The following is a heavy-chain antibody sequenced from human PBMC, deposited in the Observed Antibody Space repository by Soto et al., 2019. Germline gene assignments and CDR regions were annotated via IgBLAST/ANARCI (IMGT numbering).Heavy chain of an antibody. Sequence: QVQLVQSGAEVKKPGSSVKVSCKSSGGTFSNSPISWVRQAPGQGLEWMGGVIPRFRTANYAQKFQGRVTITADESTNTAYMELSSLRSGDTAVYYCARSRFVVGVTEDYYGMDVWGQGTTVTVAS. D-gene: IGHD2-15*01. CDR2: VIPRFRTA. CDR3: ARSRFVVGVTEDYYGMDV. V-gene: IGHV1-69*12. J-gene: IGHJ6*02. CDR1: GGTFSNSP.